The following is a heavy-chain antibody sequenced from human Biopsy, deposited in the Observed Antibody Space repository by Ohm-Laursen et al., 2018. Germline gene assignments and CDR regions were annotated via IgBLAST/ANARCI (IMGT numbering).Heavy chain of an antibody. CDR3: GNEVHGRDY. V-gene: IGHV4-34*08. Sequence: GTLSLTCTVFGKTFSDYQWSWIRQPPGEGLEWIGQINQAGTTNYNPSLKSRVSISADASKYEFSLRLTSVTAADTAVYLCGNEVHGRDYWGLGAQVTVSS. CDR1: GKTFSDYQ. D-gene: IGHD2-15*01. J-gene: IGHJ4*02. CDR2: INQAGTT.